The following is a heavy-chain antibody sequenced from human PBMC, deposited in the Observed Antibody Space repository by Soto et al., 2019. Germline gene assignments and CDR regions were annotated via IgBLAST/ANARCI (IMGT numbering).Heavy chain of an antibody. J-gene: IGHJ4*02. V-gene: IGHV3-23*01. Sequence: PGGSLRLSCAASGFTFSSYAMSWVRQAPGKGLEWVSAISGSGGSTYYADSVKGRFTISRDNSKNTLYLQMNSLRAEDTAVYYCVRQYFDWLLEHYYFDYWGQGTPVTVSS. D-gene: IGHD3-9*01. CDR2: ISGSGGST. CDR3: VRQYFDWLLEHYYFDY. CDR1: GFTFSSYA.